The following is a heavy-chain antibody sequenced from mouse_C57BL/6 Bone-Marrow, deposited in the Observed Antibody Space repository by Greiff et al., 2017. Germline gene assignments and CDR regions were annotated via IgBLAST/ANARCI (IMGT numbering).Heavy chain of an antibody. CDR2: IDTENGDT. V-gene: IGHV14-4*01. Sequence: VQLQQSGAELVRPGASVKLSCTASGFNIKDDYMHWVKQRPEQGLEWIGWIDTENGDTEYASKFQGKATITADTSSNTAYLQLSSLTSEDTAVYYCTHSIGGFDYWGQGTTLTVSS. J-gene: IGHJ2*01. CDR3: THSIGGFDY. D-gene: IGHD2-10*02. CDR1: GFNIKDDY.